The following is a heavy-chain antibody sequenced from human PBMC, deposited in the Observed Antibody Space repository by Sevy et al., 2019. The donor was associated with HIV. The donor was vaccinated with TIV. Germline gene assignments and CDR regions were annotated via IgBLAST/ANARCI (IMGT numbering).Heavy chain of an antibody. J-gene: IGHJ3*02. CDR3: ARDLFRSIVPDAFDI. V-gene: IGHV3-48*02. D-gene: IGHD2-2*01. CDR1: GFTFSSYS. CDR2: ISSSSSTI. Sequence: GGSLRLSCAASGFTFSSYSMNWVRQAPGKGLEWVSYISSSSSTIYYADSVKGRFTISRDNAKNSLYLQMNSLRDEDTAVYYCARDLFRSIVPDAFDIWGQGTIVTVSS.